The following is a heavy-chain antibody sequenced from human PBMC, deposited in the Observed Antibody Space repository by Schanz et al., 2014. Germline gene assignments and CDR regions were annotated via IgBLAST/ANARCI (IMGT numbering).Heavy chain of an antibody. CDR3: AGGGPAYYFDD. Sequence: EVQLVESGGGLVQPGKSLRLSCAASGFTFDKYAMHWVRQAPGKGLEWVSVISWNSGTIGYADSVKGRFTISRDNAKNTLNLRVDNPRVEDTAVYHCAGGGPAYYFDDWGQGTLVTVSS. D-gene: IGHD1-26*01. CDR2: ISWNSGTI. V-gene: IGHV3-9*01. J-gene: IGHJ4*02. CDR1: GFTFDKYA.